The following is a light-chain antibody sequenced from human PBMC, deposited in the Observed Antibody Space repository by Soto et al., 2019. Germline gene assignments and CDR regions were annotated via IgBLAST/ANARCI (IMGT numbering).Light chain of an antibody. J-gene: IGLJ2*01. CDR2: TYD. V-gene: IGLV1-44*01. CDR1: SSNIGTYT. Sequence: QSVLTQPPSVSGTPGQSITISCSGSSSNIGTYTLNWYQHLPGTAPKLLFSTYDQRPSGVADRFSGSKSGTSASQSEDEADYYCAAWDDRVNVLVFGGGTKLTVL. CDR3: AAWDDRVNVLV.